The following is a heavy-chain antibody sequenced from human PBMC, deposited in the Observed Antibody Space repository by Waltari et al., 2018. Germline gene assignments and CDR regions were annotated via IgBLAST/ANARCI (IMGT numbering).Heavy chain of an antibody. CDR2: IYFTGST. J-gene: IGHJ4*02. V-gene: IGHV4-39*01. CDR1: GTSVTTTNYF. Sequence: QLHLQLSGPGLVKPSETLSLTCAVSGTSVTTTNYFWGWIRQPPGKGLEWLGRIYFTGSTDYNPSLKSRVTISIDTSTNQFSLNLRSVTAADTAVYYCARGIWQQLAHFDSWGQGTLVTVSS. CDR3: ARGIWQQLAHFDS. D-gene: IGHD6-13*01.